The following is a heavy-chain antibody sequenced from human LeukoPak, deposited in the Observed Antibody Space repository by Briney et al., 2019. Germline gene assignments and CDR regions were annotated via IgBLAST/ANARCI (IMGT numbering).Heavy chain of an antibody. J-gene: IGHJ3*02. Sequence: GGSLRLSCAASGFTFSSYAMHWVRQAPGKGLEWVAVISYDGSNKYYADSVKGRFTISRDNSKNTLYLQMNSLRAEDTAVYYCARTTWGAGGGNAFDIWGQGTTVTVSS. V-gene: IGHV3-30*04. CDR2: ISYDGSNK. CDR3: ARTTWGAGGGNAFDI. CDR1: GFTFSSYA. D-gene: IGHD3-16*01.